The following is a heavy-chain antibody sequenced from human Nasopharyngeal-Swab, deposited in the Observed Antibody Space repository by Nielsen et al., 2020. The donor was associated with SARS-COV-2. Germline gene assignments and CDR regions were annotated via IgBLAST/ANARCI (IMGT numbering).Heavy chain of an antibody. Sequence: WMRQPPGKALALLALIYWDDDKRYSRSLKSRLTISKETSKNQVVLTMTNMDPVDTATYYCAHSIGWGSYYRRTVWFDPWGQGTLVTVSS. V-gene: IGHV2-5*02. D-gene: IGHD3-10*01. CDR3: AHSIGWGSYYRRTVWFDP. CDR2: IYWDDDK. J-gene: IGHJ5*02.